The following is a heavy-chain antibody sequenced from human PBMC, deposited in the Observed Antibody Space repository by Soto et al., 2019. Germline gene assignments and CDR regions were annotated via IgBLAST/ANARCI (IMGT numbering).Heavy chain of an antibody. CDR1: GGTFSGYY. CDR3: ARGPSYYGSGRLNWFDP. CDR2: INHSGST. D-gene: IGHD3-10*01. V-gene: IGHV4-34*01. J-gene: IGHJ5*02. Sequence: KPSETLSLTCAVYGGTFSGYYWSWIRQPPGKGLEWIGEINHSGSTNYNPSLKSRVTISVDTSKNQFSLKLSSVTAADTAVYYCARGPSYYGSGRLNWFDPWGQGTLVTSPQ.